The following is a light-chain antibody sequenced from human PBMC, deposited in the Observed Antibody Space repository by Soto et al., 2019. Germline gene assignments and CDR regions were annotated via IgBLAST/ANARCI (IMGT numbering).Light chain of an antibody. CDR3: QQYKDWPLA. Sequence: DIMVTQSPATLSVSPGERATLSCRASQSVNSNLAWYQKKPGQAPRLLIYGASSRATGIPARFSGSGSGTELTLLNNTLQSEAFAVYYCQQYKDWPLAVGGGPEREIK. CDR2: GAS. J-gene: IGKJ4*01. CDR1: QSVNSN. V-gene: IGKV3-15*01.